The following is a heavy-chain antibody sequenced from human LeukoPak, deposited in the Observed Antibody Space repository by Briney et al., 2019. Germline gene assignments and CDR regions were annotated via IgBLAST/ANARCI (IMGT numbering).Heavy chain of an antibody. CDR3: ARDWGYSSGWYIQGALLFDY. CDR2: ISYDGSNK. CDR1: GFTFSSYA. Sequence: PGGSLRLSCAASGFTFSSYAMHWVSQAPGKGLEWVAVISYDGSNKYYADSVKGRFTISRDNSKNTLYLQMNSLRAEDTAVYYCARDWGYSSGWYIQGALLFDYWGQGTLVTVSS. D-gene: IGHD6-19*01. V-gene: IGHV3-30-3*01. J-gene: IGHJ4*02.